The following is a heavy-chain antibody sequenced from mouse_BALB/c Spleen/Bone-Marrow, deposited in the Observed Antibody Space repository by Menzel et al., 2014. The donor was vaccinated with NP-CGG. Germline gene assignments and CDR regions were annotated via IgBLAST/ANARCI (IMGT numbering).Heavy chain of an antibody. Sequence: QVQLQQPGAELVKPGTSVKLSCKASGYTFTSHYIYWVKQRPGQGLKWIGEINPNNGGTNFNEKFKSKATLTVDKSSSTAYMQLSSLTSEDSAVYYCTRLSLLRGYFDYWGQGTTLTVS. CDR1: GYTFTSHY. D-gene: IGHD1-2*01. J-gene: IGHJ2*01. CDR2: INPNNGGT. CDR3: TRLSLLRGYFDY. V-gene: IGHV1S81*02.